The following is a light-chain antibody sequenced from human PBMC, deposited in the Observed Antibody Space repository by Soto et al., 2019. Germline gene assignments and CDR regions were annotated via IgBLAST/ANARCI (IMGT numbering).Light chain of an antibody. CDR3: QEYIQWPPGM. J-gene: IGKJ1*01. CDR2: DAS. Sequence: IQMTQSPSSLSASARDGVTITCRASQTISSWLAWYQQKPGKAPNLLIYDASNLESGVPLRFSGSGSGTEFTLTISSLQSEDFAVYYCQEYIQWPPGMFGPGTKVDIK. V-gene: IGKV1-5*01. CDR1: QTISSW.